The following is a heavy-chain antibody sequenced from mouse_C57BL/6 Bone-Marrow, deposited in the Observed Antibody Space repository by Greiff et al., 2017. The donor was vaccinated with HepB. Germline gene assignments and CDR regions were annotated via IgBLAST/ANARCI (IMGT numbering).Heavy chain of an antibody. CDR1: GYAFTNYL. CDR2: INPGSGGT. CDR3: ARSPFYYYGSSFDY. J-gene: IGHJ2*01. Sequence: QVQLKESGAELVRPGTSVKVSCKASGYAFTNYLIEWVKQRPGQGLEWIGVINPGSGGTNYNEKFKGKATLTADKSSSTAYMQLSSLTSEDSAVYFCARSPFYYYGSSFDYWGQGTTLTVSS. V-gene: IGHV1-54*01. D-gene: IGHD1-1*01.